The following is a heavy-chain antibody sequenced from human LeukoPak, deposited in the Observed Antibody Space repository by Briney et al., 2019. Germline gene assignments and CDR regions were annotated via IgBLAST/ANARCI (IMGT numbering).Heavy chain of an antibody. V-gene: IGHV3-48*04. D-gene: IGHD6-13*01. J-gene: IGHJ4*02. Sequence: GGSLRLSCAASRFMFSSYSMNWIRQAPGKGLEWLSYISSGSSSIYYADSVKGRFIISRDNAKNSVYPQMSSLRAEDTAVYYCVREASSSGDLDYWGQGTLVTVSS. CDR2: ISSGSSSI. CDR3: VREASSSGDLDY. CDR1: RFMFSSYS.